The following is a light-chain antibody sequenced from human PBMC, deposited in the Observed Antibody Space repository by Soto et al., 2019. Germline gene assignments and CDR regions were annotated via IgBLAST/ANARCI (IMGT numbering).Light chain of an antibody. Sequence: EIVLTQSPGTLSLSPGERATLSCRASQSVSVNYLAWYQQRPGQAPRLLIYGASTRATGVPDRFSGSGSGTDFTLTISRLEAEDSAVYTCQQYSTSPWTFCQGTKVEIK. CDR2: GAS. CDR3: QQYSTSPWT. CDR1: QSVSVNY. J-gene: IGKJ1*01. V-gene: IGKV3-20*01.